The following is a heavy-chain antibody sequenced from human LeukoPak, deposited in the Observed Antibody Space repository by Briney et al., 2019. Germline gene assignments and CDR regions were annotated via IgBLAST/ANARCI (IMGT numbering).Heavy chain of an antibody. CDR3: ARNPSTVVRGADY. V-gene: IGHV3-21*01. Sequence: GGSLRLSCAASGFTFSSYTMNWVRQAPGKGLEWVSSISSSSSYIYYADSVKGRFTISRDNAKNSLYLQMNSLRAEDTAVYYCARNPSTVVRGADYWAQGTLVTVS. CDR2: ISSSSSYI. CDR1: GFTFSSYT. D-gene: IGHD3-10*01. J-gene: IGHJ4*02.